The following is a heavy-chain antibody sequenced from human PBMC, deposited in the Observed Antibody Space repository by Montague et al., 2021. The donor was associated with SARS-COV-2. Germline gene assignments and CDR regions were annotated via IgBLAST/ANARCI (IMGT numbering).Heavy chain of an antibody. J-gene: IGHJ5*02. CDR1: GGSFSGYY. CDR2: INHSGST. V-gene: IGHV4-34*01. Sequence: TLSLTCAVYGGSFSGYYWSWIRQPPGKGLEWIGEINHSGSTNYNPSLKSRVTISVDTSKNQFSLKLSSVTAADTAEYYCARERYSFSLTRGSTWFDPWGQGTLVTVSS. D-gene: IGHD3-9*01. CDR3: ARERYSFSLTRGSTWFDP.